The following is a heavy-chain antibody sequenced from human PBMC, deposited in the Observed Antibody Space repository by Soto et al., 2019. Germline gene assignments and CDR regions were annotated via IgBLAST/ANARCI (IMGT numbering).Heavy chain of an antibody. D-gene: IGHD4-17*01. J-gene: IGHJ6*02. V-gene: IGHV1-69*01. CDR3: AWPNSYGVTFHYYYGMDV. CDR1: GGTFNNYA. CDR2: IIPMFGT. Sequence: QVQLVQSGAEVKRPGSSVKVSCEASGGTFNNYAITWVRQAPGQGLEWMGGIIPMFGTNYAQKFQDRVTITADESTGTAYMELSSLRSEDTAVYFCAWPNSYGVTFHYYYGMDVWGQGTTVTVSS.